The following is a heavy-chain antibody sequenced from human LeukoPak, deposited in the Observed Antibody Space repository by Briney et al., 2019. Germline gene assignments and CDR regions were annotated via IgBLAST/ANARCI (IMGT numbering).Heavy chain of an antibody. Sequence: ASVKVSCKASGYTFTSYDINWVRQAPGQGLEWMGWMNPNRGNTDYAQKFQGRVTMTRNTSISTAYMELSSLRSEDTAVYYCARGSYYDSSGYYFNYYYYYYGMDVWGQGTTVTVSS. D-gene: IGHD3-22*01. CDR2: MNPNRGNT. J-gene: IGHJ6*02. V-gene: IGHV1-8*01. CDR3: ARGSYYDSSGYYFNYYYYYYGMDV. CDR1: GYTFTSYD.